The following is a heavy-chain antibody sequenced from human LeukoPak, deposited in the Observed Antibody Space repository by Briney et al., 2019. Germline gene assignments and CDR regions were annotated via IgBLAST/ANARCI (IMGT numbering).Heavy chain of an antibody. CDR2: INPNSGDT. Sequence: ASVKVSCKASGYIFTGYYMHWVRQAPGQGLEWMGWINPNSGDTNYQGRVTMTRDTSISTAYMELSRLRSDDTAVYYCARETVPAIAAPRGLNYWGQGTLVTVSS. J-gene: IGHJ4*02. CDR1: GYIFTGYY. D-gene: IGHD6-13*01. CDR3: ARETVPAIAAPRGLNY. V-gene: IGHV1-2*02.